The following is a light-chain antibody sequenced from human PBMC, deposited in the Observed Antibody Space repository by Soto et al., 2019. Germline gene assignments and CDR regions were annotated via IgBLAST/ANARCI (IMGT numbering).Light chain of an antibody. CDR2: DAS. Sequence: EIVLKQSPGTLSLSLGERATLSCRASQSVNNYLAWYQQKPGQVPRLLIYDASNRATGIPARFSGSGSGTDFTLTISSLEPEDSAVYYCQQRGNWPWLTFGGGTRVEIK. J-gene: IGKJ4*01. CDR3: QQRGNWPWLT. V-gene: IGKV3-11*01. CDR1: QSVNNY.